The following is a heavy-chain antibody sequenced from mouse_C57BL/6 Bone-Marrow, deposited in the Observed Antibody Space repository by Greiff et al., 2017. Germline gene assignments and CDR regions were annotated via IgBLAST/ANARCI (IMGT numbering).Heavy chain of an antibody. J-gene: IGHJ1*03. CDR3: ARDYYGSSYWYFDV. Sequence: QVHVKQPGAELVKPGASVKMSCKASGYTFTSYWITWVKQRPGQGLEWIGDIYPGSGSTNYNEKFKSKATLTVDTSSSTAYMQLSSLTSEDSAVYYCARDYYGSSYWYFDVGGTGTTVTVAS. D-gene: IGHD1-1*01. CDR1: GYTFTSYW. V-gene: IGHV1-55*01. CDR2: IYPGSGST.